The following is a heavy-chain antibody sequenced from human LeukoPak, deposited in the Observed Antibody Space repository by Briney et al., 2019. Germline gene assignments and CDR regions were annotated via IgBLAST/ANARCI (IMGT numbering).Heavy chain of an antibody. CDR3: AKDIAAAALGFDY. J-gene: IGHJ4*02. CDR2: IKSKTDGGTT. V-gene: IGHV3-15*01. Sequence: GGSLRLSCAASGFTFSNAWMSWVRQAPGKGLEWVGRIKSKTDGGTTDYAAPVKGRFTISRDNSKNTLYLQMNSLRAEDTAVYYCAKDIAAAALGFDYWGQGTLVTVSS. D-gene: IGHD6-13*01. CDR1: GFTFSNAW.